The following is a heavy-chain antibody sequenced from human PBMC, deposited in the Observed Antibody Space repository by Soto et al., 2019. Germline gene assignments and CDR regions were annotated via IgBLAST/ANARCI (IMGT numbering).Heavy chain of an antibody. D-gene: IGHD1-1*01. CDR2: IYYSGST. V-gene: IGHV4-59*01. J-gene: IGHJ5*02. CDR1: GGSISNYY. CDR3: ARDRGNSNWFDP. Sequence: SETLSLTCTVSGGSISNYYWSWIRQPPGKGLEWLGYIYYSGSTNYNPSLRSRVTISVDTSKNQFSLKLSSVTAADTAVYYCARDRGNSNWFDPWGQGTVVTV.